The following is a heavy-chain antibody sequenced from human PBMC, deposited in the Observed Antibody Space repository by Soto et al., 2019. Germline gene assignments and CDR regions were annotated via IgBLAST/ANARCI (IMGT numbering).Heavy chain of an antibody. J-gene: IGHJ4*02. V-gene: IGHV4-34*01. CDR1: GGSFSGYY. Sequence: PSETLSLTCAVYGGSFSGYYWSWIRQPPGKGLEWIGEINHSGSTNYNPSLKSRATISVDTSKNQFPLKLSSVTAADTAVYYCAEGSSSSDYWGQGTLVTVSS. CDR3: AEGSSSSDY. D-gene: IGHD6-6*01. CDR2: INHSGST.